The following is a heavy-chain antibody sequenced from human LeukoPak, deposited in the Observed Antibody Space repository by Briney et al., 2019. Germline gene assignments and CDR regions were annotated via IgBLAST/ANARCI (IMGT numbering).Heavy chain of an antibody. CDR3: AKDLVYLGATIPFYYFDY. V-gene: IGHV3-23*01. D-gene: IGHD5-12*01. Sequence: PGGSLRLSCAASGFTFSSYAMSWVRQAPGKGLEWVSAISGSGGSTYYADSVKGRFTISRDNPKNTLYLQMNSLRAEDAAVYYCAKDLVYLGATIPFYYFDYWGQGTLVTVSS. J-gene: IGHJ4*02. CDR2: ISGSGGST. CDR1: GFTFSSYA.